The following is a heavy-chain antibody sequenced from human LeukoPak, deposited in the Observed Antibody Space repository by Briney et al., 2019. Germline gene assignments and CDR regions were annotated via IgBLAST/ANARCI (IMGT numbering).Heavy chain of an antibody. CDR3: ARVRGDYGYFDY. CDR2: IYYSGST. V-gene: IGHV4-59*01. Sequence: SETLSLTCSVSGGSISSYYWSWIRQPPGKGLEWIGYIYYSGSTNYNPSLKSRVTISVDTSKNQFSLKLSSVTAVDTAVYYCARVRGDYGYFDYWGQGTLVTVSS. J-gene: IGHJ4*02. D-gene: IGHD2-21*02. CDR1: GGSISSYY.